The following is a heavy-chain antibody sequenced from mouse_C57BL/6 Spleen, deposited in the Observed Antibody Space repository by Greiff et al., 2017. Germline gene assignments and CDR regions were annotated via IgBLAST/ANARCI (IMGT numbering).Heavy chain of an antibody. CDR2: ISSGGSYT. CDR3: ARYDYDFDY. Sequence: DVKLQESGGDLVKPGGSLTLSCAASGFTFSSYGMSWVRQTPDKRLEWVATISSGGSYTYYPDSVKGRFTISRDNAKNTLYLQMSSLKSEDTAMYYCARYDYDFDYWGQGTTLTVSS. V-gene: IGHV5-6*02. CDR1: GFTFSSYG. D-gene: IGHD2-4*01. J-gene: IGHJ2*01.